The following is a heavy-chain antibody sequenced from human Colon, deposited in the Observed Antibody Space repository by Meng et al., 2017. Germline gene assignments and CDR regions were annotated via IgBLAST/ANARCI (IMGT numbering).Heavy chain of an antibody. J-gene: IGHJ4*02. Sequence: VQLVPAGAEVKKPGASVKVSCKASGYSLTTYAMHWVRQAPGQRLEWMGWINAGNGNTKYSEKFQSRVTITRDTAASTAYMELSSLRSEDTAVYYCARTGCSSSSCYDYWGQGTLVTVSS. D-gene: IGHD2-2*01. V-gene: IGHV1-3*01. CDR3: ARTGCSSSSCYDY. CDR1: GYSLTTYA. CDR2: INAGNGNT.